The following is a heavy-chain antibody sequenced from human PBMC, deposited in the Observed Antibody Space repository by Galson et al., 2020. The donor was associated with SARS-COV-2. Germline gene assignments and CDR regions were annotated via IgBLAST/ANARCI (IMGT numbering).Heavy chain of an antibody. Sequence: ASETLSLTCTVSGGSISSSSYYWSWIRQPPGKGLEWIGSIYYSGSTSYNPSLKSRVTISVDTSKNQFSMKLSSVTAADTAVYYCARAHYDILTGYLGGSTPTLDYWGQGTLVTVSS. CDR1: GGSISSSSYY. D-gene: IGHD3-9*01. CDR3: ARAHYDILTGYLGGSTPTLDY. V-gene: IGHV4-39*07. CDR2: IYYSGST. J-gene: IGHJ4*02.